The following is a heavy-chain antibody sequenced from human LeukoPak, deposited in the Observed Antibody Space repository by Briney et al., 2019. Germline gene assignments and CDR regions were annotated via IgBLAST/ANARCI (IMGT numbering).Heavy chain of an antibody. CDR2: IYTSGTT. V-gene: IGHV4-61*02. J-gene: IGHJ4*02. CDR3: ARDMEYSSSH. Sequence: SQTLSLTCNVSGGSISSGSYYWSWIRQPAGKGLEWIGRIYTSGTTNYNPSLKSRVTISVDTSKNQFSLKLKSVTAADTAVYYCARDMEYSSSHWGQGTVVTVSS. CDR1: GGSISSGSYY. D-gene: IGHD6-13*01.